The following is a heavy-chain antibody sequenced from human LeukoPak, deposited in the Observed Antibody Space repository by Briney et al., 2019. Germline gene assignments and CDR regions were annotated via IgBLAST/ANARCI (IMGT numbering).Heavy chain of an antibody. CDR1: GFTFSSYA. D-gene: IGHD6-19*01. CDR2: ISYDGSNK. Sequence: GGSLRLSCAASGFTFSSYAMHWVRQAPGKGLEGVAVISYDGSNKYYADSVKGRFTISRDNSKNTLYLQMNSLRAEDTAVYYCARDFQWLVGPIDYWGQGTLVTVSS. J-gene: IGHJ4*02. CDR3: ARDFQWLVGPIDY. V-gene: IGHV3-30*04.